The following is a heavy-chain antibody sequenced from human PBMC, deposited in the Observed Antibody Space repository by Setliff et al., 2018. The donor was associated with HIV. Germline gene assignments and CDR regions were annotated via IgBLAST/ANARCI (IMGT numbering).Heavy chain of an antibody. V-gene: IGHV1-69*04. J-gene: IGHJ6*02. CDR2: IIPILGTA. Sequence: SVKVSCKASGGTFNNYAISWLRQAPGQGLVWMGKIIPILGTANYAEKFQGRVTMTRNTSISTAYMELSSLRSEDTAVYYCARFPVLGGMDVWGQGTTVTVSS. D-gene: IGHD1-20*01. CDR3: ARFPVLGGMDV. CDR1: GGTFNNYA.